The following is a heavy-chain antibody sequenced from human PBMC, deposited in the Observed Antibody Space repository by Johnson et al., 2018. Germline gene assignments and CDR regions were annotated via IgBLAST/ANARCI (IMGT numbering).Heavy chain of an antibody. Sequence: QVQLQESGPGLVKPSETLSLTCSVSGGSISPYYWSWIRLAPGKGLDWIGYIYYSGSTNYNPSLKTRVSIAVDPSKNQFSLRLSPVTAADTAVYYRARIQGGATTNSSYYMDVWGKGTTVTVSS. D-gene: IGHD1-26*01. CDR2: IYYSGST. CDR1: GGSISPYY. CDR3: ARIQGGATTNSSYYMDV. V-gene: IGHV4-59*01. J-gene: IGHJ6*03.